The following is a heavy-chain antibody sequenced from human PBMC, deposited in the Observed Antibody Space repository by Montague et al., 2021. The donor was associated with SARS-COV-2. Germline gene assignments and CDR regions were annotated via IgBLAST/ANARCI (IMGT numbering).Heavy chain of an antibody. V-gene: IGHV6-1*01. CDR3: ARGWVATIPHMDN. CDR1: GDSVSSNSAA. Sequence: CAISGDSVSSNSAAWNWIRQSPSRGLEWLGRTYYRSKWHNDNAVSVKSRITINPDTSKNQFSLQLKSVTPEDTAVYYCARGWVATIPHMDNWGQGSLVIVSS. D-gene: IGHD5-12*01. J-gene: IGHJ4*02. CDR2: TYYRSKWHN.